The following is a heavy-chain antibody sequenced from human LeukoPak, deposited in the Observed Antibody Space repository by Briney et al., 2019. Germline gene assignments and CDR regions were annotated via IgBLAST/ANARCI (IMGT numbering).Heavy chain of an antibody. D-gene: IGHD3-22*01. CDR3: ASLYYDSSGYSKGDY. J-gene: IGHJ4*02. V-gene: IGHV4-34*01. CDR2: INHSGST. Sequence: PSETLSLTCAVYGGFFSGYYWSWIRQPPGKGLEWIGEINHSGSTNYNPSLKSRVTISVDTSKNQFSLKLSSVTAADTAVYYCASLYYDSSGYSKGDYWGQGTLVTVSS. CDR1: GGFFSGYY.